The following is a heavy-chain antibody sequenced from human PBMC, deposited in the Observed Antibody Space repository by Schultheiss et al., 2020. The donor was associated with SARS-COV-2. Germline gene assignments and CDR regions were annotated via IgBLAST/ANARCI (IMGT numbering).Heavy chain of an antibody. CDR1: GGSISSGGYY. CDR3: AKRGVRFSGMDV. J-gene: IGHJ6*02. V-gene: IGHV4-31*03. Sequence: SETLSLTCTVSGGSISSGGYYWSWIRQHPGKGLEWIGYIYYSGSTYYNLSLKSRVSISVDTSKNQFSLKLGSVTAADTAVYYCAKRGVRFSGMDVWGQGTTVTVSS. CDR2: IYYSGST. D-gene: IGHD3-16*01.